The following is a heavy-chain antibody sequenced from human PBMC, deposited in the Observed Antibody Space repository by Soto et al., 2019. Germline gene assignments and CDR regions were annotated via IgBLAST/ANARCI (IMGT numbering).Heavy chain of an antibody. CDR2: IRSKAYGGTT. CDR3: TRANIAAAGMEFCDY. D-gene: IGHD6-13*01. Sequence: GGSLRLSCTASGFTFGDYAMSWFRQAPGKGLEWVGFIRSKAYGGTTEYAASVKGRFTISRDDSKSIAYLQMNSLKTEDTAVYYCTRANIAAAGMEFCDYWGQGTLVTVSS. V-gene: IGHV3-49*03. CDR1: GFTFGDYA. J-gene: IGHJ4*02.